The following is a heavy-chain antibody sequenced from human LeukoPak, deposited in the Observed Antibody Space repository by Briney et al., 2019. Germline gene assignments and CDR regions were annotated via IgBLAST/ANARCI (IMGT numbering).Heavy chain of an antibody. CDR2: IWSDATNQ. V-gene: IGHV3-33*06. D-gene: IGHD4-11*01. CDR1: GFTFSHFG. CDR3: AKDPQRGFDYSNYLEH. J-gene: IGHJ5*02. Sequence: GGSLRLSCEASGFTFSHFGMHWVRQAPGKGLEWVAVIWSDATNQYYADSVKGRFTISWDNFKRPVSLEMNSLRAEDTAVYYCAKDPQRGFDYSNYLEHWGQGSLVIVSS.